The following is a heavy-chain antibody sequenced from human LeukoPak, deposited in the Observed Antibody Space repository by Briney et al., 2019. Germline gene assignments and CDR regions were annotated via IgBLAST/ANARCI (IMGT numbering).Heavy chain of an antibody. D-gene: IGHD6-19*01. CDR1: GGTFSSYA. CDR2: IIPIFGTA. CDR3: ARETQEIAVAGISYFDY. Sequence: SVKVSCKASGGTFSSYAISWVRQAPGQGLEWMGGIIPIFGTANHAQKFQGRVTITADESTSTAYMELSSLRSEDTAVYYCARETQEIAVAGISYFDYWGQGTLVTVSS. J-gene: IGHJ4*02. V-gene: IGHV1-69*13.